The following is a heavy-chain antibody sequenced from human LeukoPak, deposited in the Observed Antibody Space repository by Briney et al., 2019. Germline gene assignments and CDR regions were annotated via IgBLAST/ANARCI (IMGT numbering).Heavy chain of an antibody. D-gene: IGHD2-2*01. V-gene: IGHV1-2*02. Sequence: ASVKVSCKASGYTFTGYYMHWVRQAPGQGLEWMGWINPNSGGTNYAQKFQGRVTMTRDTSISTAYMELRSLRSDDTAVYYCARDFSVGIVVPHIWGQGTMVTVSS. CDR2: INPNSGGT. CDR3: ARDFSVGIVVPHI. CDR1: GYTFTGYY. J-gene: IGHJ3*02.